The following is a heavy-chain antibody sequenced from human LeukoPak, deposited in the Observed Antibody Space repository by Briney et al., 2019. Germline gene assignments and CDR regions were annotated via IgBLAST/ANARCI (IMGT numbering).Heavy chain of an antibody. Sequence: GGSLRLSCAASGFTFSSYAMSWVRQAPGKGLEWVSYISSSGSTIYYADSVKGRFTISRDNAKNSLYLQMNSLRAEDTAVYYCARRGGYYDSSGYFLWGQGTLVTVSS. D-gene: IGHD3-22*01. J-gene: IGHJ4*02. V-gene: IGHV3-48*03. CDR2: ISSSGSTI. CDR1: GFTFSSYA. CDR3: ARRGGYYDSSGYFL.